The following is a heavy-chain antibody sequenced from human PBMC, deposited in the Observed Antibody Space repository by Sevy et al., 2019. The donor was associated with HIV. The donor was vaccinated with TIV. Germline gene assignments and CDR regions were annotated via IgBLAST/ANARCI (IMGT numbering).Heavy chain of an antibody. D-gene: IGHD3-22*01. CDR1: GFTFSSYA. Sequence: GGSLRLSCAASGFTFSSYAMNWVRQAPGKGLEWVAVISYDGSNTYNAATVKGRLTMSRDNSKITLYLQMNSLGAEDTAGYHCARHRLGAFDIWGQGTMVTVSS. CDR2: ISYDGSNT. J-gene: IGHJ3*02. V-gene: IGHV3-30-3*01. CDR3: ARHRLGAFDI.